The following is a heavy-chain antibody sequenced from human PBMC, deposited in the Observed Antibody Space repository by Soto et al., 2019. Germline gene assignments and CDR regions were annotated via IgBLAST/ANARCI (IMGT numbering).Heavy chain of an antibody. J-gene: IGHJ4*02. Sequence: GGSLRLSCAASGFTFSNYAMSWVRQAPKTGLEWVAGIVFGGDGAFYSDSVKGRFTISRDNSRNTLYLQMNSLRAEDTAVYYCAKEADGYSYFDYWGQGTLVTVSS. CDR1: GFTFSNYA. D-gene: IGHD4-4*01. V-gene: IGHV3-23*01. CDR2: IVFGGDGA. CDR3: AKEADGYSYFDY.